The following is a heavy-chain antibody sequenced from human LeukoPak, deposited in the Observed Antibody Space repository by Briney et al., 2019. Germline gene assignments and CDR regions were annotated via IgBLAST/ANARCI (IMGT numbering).Heavy chain of an antibody. CDR2: IYYSGST. Sequence: KTSETPSLTCTVSGGSISSYYWSWIRQPPGKGLEWIGYIYYSGSTNYNPSLKSRVTISVDTSKNQFSLKLSSVTAADTAVYYCARSYDSSGYYFDYWGQGTLVTVSS. J-gene: IGHJ4*02. CDR3: ARSYDSSGYYFDY. D-gene: IGHD3-22*01. CDR1: GGSISSYY. V-gene: IGHV4-59*01.